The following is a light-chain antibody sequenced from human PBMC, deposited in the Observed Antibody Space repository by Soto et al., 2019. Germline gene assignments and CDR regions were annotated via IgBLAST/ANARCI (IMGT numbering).Light chain of an antibody. CDR3: SLYSSNGSLI. Sequence: QSALTQPASVSGSPGQSITISCTGTSSDVGAYNYVPWFQQHPGKVPKLMIYEVSNRPSGISDRFSASKSGNTASLTISGLQAEDEADYFCSLYSSNGSLIFGPRTKVTVL. CDR1: SSDVGAYNY. V-gene: IGLV2-14*01. CDR2: EVS. J-gene: IGLJ1*01.